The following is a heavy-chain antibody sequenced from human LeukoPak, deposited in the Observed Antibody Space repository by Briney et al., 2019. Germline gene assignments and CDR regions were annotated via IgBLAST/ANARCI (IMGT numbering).Heavy chain of an antibody. D-gene: IGHD3-3*01. J-gene: IGHJ6*02. CDR2: INPSGGST. CDR1: GYTFTSYY. Sequence: ASVKVSCKASGYTFTSYYMHWVRQAPGQGLEWMGIINPSGGSTSYAQKLQGRVTMTRDTSTSTVYMELSSLRSEDTAVYYCARVKGGDFWSGPKRNYYYYGMDVWGQGTTVTVSS. V-gene: IGHV1-46*01. CDR3: ARVKGGDFWSGPKRNYYYYGMDV.